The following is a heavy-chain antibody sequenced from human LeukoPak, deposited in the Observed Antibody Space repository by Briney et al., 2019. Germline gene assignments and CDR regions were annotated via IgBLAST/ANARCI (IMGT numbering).Heavy chain of an antibody. CDR2: INHRGST. D-gene: IGHD2-2*02. J-gene: IGHJ3*02. CDR1: GESFSGYY. Sequence: SETLPLTCAASGESFSGYYWSWIRQPPGKGLEWIREINHRGSTNYNPSLKSRATVSVDTSKNQFSLKLSSVTAADTAVYYCARGAYCSSTSCYKGAFDIWGPGTMVTVSS. CDR3: ARGAYCSSTSCYKGAFDI. V-gene: IGHV4-34*01.